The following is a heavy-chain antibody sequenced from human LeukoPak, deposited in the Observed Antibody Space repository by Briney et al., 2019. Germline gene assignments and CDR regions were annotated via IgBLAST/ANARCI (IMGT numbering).Heavy chain of an antibody. CDR3: ARLPTTKQTAASWFDP. V-gene: IGHV5-51*01. D-gene: IGHD5-12*01. J-gene: IGHJ5*02. CDR1: GYSFTSYW. CDR2: IYPGDSDT. Sequence: GESLQISCKGSGYSFTSYWIGWVRQMSGKGLEWMGIIYPGDSDTRYSPSFQGQVTISADKSISTAYLQWSSLKASDTAMYYCARLPTTKQTAASWFDPWGQGTLVTVSS.